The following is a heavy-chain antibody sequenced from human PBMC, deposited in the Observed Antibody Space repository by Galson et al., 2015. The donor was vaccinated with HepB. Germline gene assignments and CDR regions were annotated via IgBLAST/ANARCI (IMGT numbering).Heavy chain of an antibody. CDR3: TRYPLQVGATYDAFDI. CDR1: GFTFSGSA. D-gene: IGHD1-26*01. J-gene: IGHJ3*02. Sequence: SLRLSCAASGFTFSGSAMHWVRQASEKGLEWVGRIRSKANSYATAYAASVKGRFTISRDDSKNTAYLQMNSLKTEDTAVYYCTRYPLQVGATYDAFDIWGQGTMVTVSS. V-gene: IGHV3-73*01. CDR2: IRSKANSYAT.